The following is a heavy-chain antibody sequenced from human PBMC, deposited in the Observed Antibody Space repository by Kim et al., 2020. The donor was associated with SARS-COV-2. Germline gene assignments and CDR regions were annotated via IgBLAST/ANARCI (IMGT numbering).Heavy chain of an antibody. V-gene: IGHV4-61*02. CDR3: ARDGSLGSGTYDGFDI. D-gene: IGHD3-10*01. J-gene: IGHJ3*02. Sequence: SLKGRVTVSIDTSRNQFSLKLTSVTAADTAVYYCARDGSLGSGTYDGFDIWGQGTMVTVSS.